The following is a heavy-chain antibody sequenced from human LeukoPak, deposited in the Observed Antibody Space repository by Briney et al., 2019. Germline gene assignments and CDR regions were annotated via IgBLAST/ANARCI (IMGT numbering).Heavy chain of an antibody. Sequence: GASVKVSCKVFGSTLTKLSMHWVRQAPGKGLEWMGGFGPEADETVYAQNFHGRVTVTEDTSSDTTYMELSSLRSEDTAVYYCATAAEIYYYDTGGIWGQGTMVTVSS. CDR1: GSTLTKLS. CDR2: FGPEADET. D-gene: IGHD3-22*01. V-gene: IGHV1-24*01. J-gene: IGHJ3*02. CDR3: ATAAEIYYYDTGGI.